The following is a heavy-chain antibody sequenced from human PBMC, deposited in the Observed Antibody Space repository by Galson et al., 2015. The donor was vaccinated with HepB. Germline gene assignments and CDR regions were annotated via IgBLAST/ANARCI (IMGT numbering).Heavy chain of an antibody. CDR3: TRIAVAGIVS. D-gene: IGHD6-19*01. V-gene: IGHV3-73*01. CDR2: IRSKANSYAT. Sequence: SLRLSCAASGFTFSGSAMHWVRQASGKGLEWVGRIRSKANSYATAYAASVKGRFTISRDDSKNTAYLQMNSLKTEDTAVYYCTRIAVAGIVSWGQGTLVTVSS. J-gene: IGHJ4*02. CDR1: GFTFSGSA.